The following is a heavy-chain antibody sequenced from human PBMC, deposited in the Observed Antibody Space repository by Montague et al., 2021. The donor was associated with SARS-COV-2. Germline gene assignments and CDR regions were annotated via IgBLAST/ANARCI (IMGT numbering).Heavy chain of an antibody. Sequence: SETLSLTCAVYGGSFSGYYWSWIRQPPGKGLEWIGEINHSGSTNYNPSLKSRVTISVDTSKNQFSLELSSVTAADTVVYYCARALPVTTFFYSYYGMDVWGQGTTVTVSS. CDR2: INHSGST. CDR1: GGSFSGYY. D-gene: IGHD4-17*01. CDR3: ARALPVTTFFYSYYGMDV. V-gene: IGHV4-34*01. J-gene: IGHJ6*02.